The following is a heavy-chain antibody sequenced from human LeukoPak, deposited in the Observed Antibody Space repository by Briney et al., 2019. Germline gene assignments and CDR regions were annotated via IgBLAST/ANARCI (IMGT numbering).Heavy chain of an antibody. V-gene: IGHV3-21*01. Sequence: GGSLRLSCAASGFTFSSYEMNWVRQAPGKGLEWVSSISSSSSYIYYADSVKGRFTISRDNAKKSLYLQMNSLRAEDTAVYYCAGGHIVATISDAFDIWGQGTMVTVSS. CDR1: GFTFSSYE. CDR2: ISSSSSYI. J-gene: IGHJ3*02. D-gene: IGHD5-12*01. CDR3: AGGHIVATISDAFDI.